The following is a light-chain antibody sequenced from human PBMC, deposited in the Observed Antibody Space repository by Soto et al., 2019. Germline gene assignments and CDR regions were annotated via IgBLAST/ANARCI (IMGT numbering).Light chain of an antibody. CDR2: DAS. J-gene: IGKJ1*01. Sequence: DIQMTQSPSTLSASLIDRVTITCLASQSISSWLAWYPQKPGIAPKLLIYDASSLESGVPSRFSGSGYGTEFTLTISSLQPDDFATYYCQQYNSYSGTFGQGTKVDIK. CDR3: QQYNSYSGT. CDR1: QSISSW. V-gene: IGKV1-5*01.